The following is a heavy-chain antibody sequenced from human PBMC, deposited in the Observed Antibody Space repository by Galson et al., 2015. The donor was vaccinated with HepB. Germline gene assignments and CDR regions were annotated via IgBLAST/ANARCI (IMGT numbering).Heavy chain of an antibody. CDR1: GFTFSSYG. CDR2: IWYDGSNK. V-gene: IGHV3-33*01. D-gene: IGHD4-11*01. Sequence: SLRLSCAASGFTFSSYGMHWVRQAPGKGLEWVAVIWYDGSNKYYADSVKGRFTISRDNSKNTLYLQMNSLRAEDTAVYYCARRDYSNPYDAFDIWGQGTMVTVSS. J-gene: IGHJ3*02. CDR3: ARRDYSNPYDAFDI.